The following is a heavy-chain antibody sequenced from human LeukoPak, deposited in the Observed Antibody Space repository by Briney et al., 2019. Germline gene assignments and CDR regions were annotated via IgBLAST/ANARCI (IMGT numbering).Heavy chain of an antibody. CDR3: ARDIGAAGSSPYFDY. V-gene: IGHV4-39*02. J-gene: IGHJ4*02. D-gene: IGHD6-13*01. CDR2: VFKTGKT. CDR1: GGSITSSNYY. Sequence: PSETLSLTCTVSGGSITSSNYYWGWIRQSPEKGLEWIGSVFKTGKTYYNPSLRSRVTMSVDTSKNQFSLRLTAMTAADTAVYYCARDIGAAGSSPYFDYWGQGTLVTVSS.